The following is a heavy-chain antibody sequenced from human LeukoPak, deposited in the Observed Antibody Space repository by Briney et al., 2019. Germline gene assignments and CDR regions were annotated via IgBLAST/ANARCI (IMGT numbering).Heavy chain of an antibody. V-gene: IGHV3-21*04. D-gene: IGHD3-22*01. CDR1: GFTFSSYS. Sequence: GGSLRLSCAASGFTFSSYSMNWVRQAPGKGLEWVSSISSSSSYIYYADSVKGRFTISRDNAKNTLYLQMNSLRAEDTAVYYCARGHTDWYYDSSQILDYWGQGTLVTVSS. CDR2: ISSSSSYI. J-gene: IGHJ4*02. CDR3: ARGHTDWYYDSSQILDY.